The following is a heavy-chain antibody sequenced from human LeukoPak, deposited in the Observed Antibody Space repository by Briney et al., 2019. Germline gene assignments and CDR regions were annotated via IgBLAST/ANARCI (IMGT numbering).Heavy chain of an antibody. CDR3: ARCDSSGYYLDYYYYMDV. J-gene: IGHJ6*03. CDR2: ISSSGSTI. V-gene: IGHV3-11*04. D-gene: IGHD3-22*01. CDR1: GFTFSDYY. Sequence: GGSLRLSCAASGFTFSDYYMSWIRQAPGKGLEWISYISSSGSTIYYADSVKGRFTISRDNAKNSLYLQMNSLRAEDTAVYYCARCDSSGYYLDYYYYMDVWGKGTTVTVSS.